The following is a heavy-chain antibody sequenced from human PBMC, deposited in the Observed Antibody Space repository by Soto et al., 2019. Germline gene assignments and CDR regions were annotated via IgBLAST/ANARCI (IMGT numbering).Heavy chain of an antibody. CDR2: ISGSGGST. D-gene: IGHD3-10*01. Sequence: VGSLRLSCAASGFTFSSYAMSWVRQAPGKGLEWVSAISGSGGSTYYADSVKGRFTISRDNSKNTLYLQMNSLRAEDTAVYYCAKLDGSGSYHGMDVWGQGTTVTVSS. CDR1: GFTFSSYA. V-gene: IGHV3-23*01. CDR3: AKLDGSGSYHGMDV. J-gene: IGHJ6*02.